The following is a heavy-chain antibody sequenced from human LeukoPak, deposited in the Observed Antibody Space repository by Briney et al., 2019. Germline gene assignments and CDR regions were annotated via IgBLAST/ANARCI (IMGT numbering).Heavy chain of an antibody. V-gene: IGHV3-53*01. CDR3: ARAWGNDYDLNY. J-gene: IGHJ4*02. CDR1: GFTVSSNY. Sequence: GGSLRLSCAASGFTVSSNYMSWVRQAPGKGLEWVSVLYSGDSTYYTDSVKGRFTISRDNSKNTLYLQMNSLRAEDTAMYYCARAWGNDYDLNYWGQGTLVTVSS. D-gene: IGHD3-3*01. CDR2: LYSGDST.